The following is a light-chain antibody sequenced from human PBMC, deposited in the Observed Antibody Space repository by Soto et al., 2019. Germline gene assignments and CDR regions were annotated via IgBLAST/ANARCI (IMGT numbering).Light chain of an antibody. J-gene: IGLJ1*01. CDR2: EFN. V-gene: IGLV2-8*01. CDR1: SSDVGGYNY. CDR3: TSYAGGTNV. Sequence: QSVLTQPPSASGSPGQSVTISCTGTSSDVGGYNYVSWYQQHPGKVPKLRVYEFNKRPSGVPDRFSGSKSGNTASLTVAGLQAEDEADYYCTSYAGGTNVFGTGTKLTVL.